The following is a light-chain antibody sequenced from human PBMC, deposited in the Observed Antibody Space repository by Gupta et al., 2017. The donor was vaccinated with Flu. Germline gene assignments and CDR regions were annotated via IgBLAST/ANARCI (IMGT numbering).Light chain of an antibody. J-gene: IGLJ1*01. Sequence: GAPGQRVIISCTGSSSDIGAGHDVHWYQQLPGTAPKLLIYGNSNRPSGVPDRFSVSKSGTSASLAITGLQTEDEADYYCQSYDSGLSGPYV. CDR2: GNS. V-gene: IGLV1-40*01. CDR1: SSDIGAGHD. CDR3: QSYDSGLSGPYV.